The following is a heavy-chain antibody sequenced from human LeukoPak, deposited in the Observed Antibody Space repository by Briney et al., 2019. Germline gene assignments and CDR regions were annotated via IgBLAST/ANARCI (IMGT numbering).Heavy chain of an antibody. V-gene: IGHV4-39*01. CDR1: GGSISTSRYS. CDR3: ARGGIAAAGTDY. Sequence: SETLSLTCTVSGGSISTSRYSWGWIRQPPGKGLEWIGNILYSGTTYYNPSLKSRVTISVDTSKNQFSLKLSSVTAADTAVYYCARGGIAAAGTDYWGQGTLVTVSS. D-gene: IGHD6-13*01. CDR2: ILYSGTT. J-gene: IGHJ4*02.